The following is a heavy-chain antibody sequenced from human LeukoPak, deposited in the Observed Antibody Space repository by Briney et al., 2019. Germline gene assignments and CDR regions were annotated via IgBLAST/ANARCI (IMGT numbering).Heavy chain of an antibody. CDR3: AKMSSGQTYFDY. D-gene: IGHD5-12*01. Sequence: PGGSLRLSCAASGFTFDDYAMHWVRQGPGKSLEWVSLINENGDIAYYGDSVRGRFTVSRDNAKNTLYLQMNSLRAEDTAVYYCAKMSSGQTYFDYWGQGTLVTVSS. CDR2: INENGDIA. V-gene: IGHV3-43*02. CDR1: GFTFDDYA. J-gene: IGHJ4*02.